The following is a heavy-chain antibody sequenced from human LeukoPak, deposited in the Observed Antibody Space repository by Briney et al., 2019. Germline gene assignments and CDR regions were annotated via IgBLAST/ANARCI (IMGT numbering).Heavy chain of an antibody. CDR2: ISSSGSTI. V-gene: IGHV3-48*03. J-gene: IGHJ4*02. D-gene: IGHD3-22*01. CDR3: ARAHSLPYYYDSSGYTPDCFDY. CDR1: GFTFSSYE. Sequence: GGSLRLSCAASGFTFSSYEMNWVRQAPGKGLEWVSYISSSGSTIHYADSVEGRFTISRDNAENSLYLQMNSLRAEDTAVYYCARAHSLPYYYDSSGYTPDCFDYWGQGTLVTVSS.